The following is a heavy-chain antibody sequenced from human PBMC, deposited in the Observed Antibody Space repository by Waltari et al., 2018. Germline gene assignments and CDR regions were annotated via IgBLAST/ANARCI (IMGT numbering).Heavy chain of an antibody. V-gene: IGHV3-23*01. J-gene: IGHJ3*02. CDR2: ISGSGGST. Sequence: EVQLLESGGGLVQPGGSLRLSCAASGFTFSSYAMSWVRQAPGKGLGWVVAISGSGGSTYYADSVKGRFTISRDNSKNTLYLQMNSLRAEDTAVYYCAKWKLDDYGDYKRGDDAFDIWGQGTMVTVSS. CDR3: AKWKLDDYGDYKRGDDAFDI. D-gene: IGHD4-17*01. CDR1: GFTFSSYA.